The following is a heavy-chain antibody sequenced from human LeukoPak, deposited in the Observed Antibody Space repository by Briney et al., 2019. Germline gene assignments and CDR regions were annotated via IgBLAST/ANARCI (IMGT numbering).Heavy chain of an antibody. CDR2: ISAYNGNT. D-gene: IGHD1/OR15-1a*01. CDR3: ARVDGLNIHYFDY. Sequence: ASVKVSCKASGYTFTSYGISWVRQAPGQGLEWMGWISAYNGNTNYAQKLQGRVTMTTDTSTSTACMELRSLRSDDTAVYYCARVDGLNIHYFDYWGQGTLVTVSS. J-gene: IGHJ4*02. V-gene: IGHV1-18*01. CDR1: GYTFTSYG.